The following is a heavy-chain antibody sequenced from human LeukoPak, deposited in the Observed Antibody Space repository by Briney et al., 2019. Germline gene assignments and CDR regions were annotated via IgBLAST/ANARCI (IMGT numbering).Heavy chain of an antibody. CDR2: FDPEDGET. Sequence: ASVKVSCKVSGYTLTELSMHWVRQAPGKGLEWMGGFDPEDGETIYAQKFQGRVTMTEDTSTDTAYMELRSLRSDDTAVYYCTRDGWTAGTTRRKYYFDYWGQGTLVTVSS. CDR3: TRDGWTAGTTRRKYYFDY. CDR1: GYTLTELS. V-gene: IGHV1-24*01. J-gene: IGHJ4*02. D-gene: IGHD6-13*01.